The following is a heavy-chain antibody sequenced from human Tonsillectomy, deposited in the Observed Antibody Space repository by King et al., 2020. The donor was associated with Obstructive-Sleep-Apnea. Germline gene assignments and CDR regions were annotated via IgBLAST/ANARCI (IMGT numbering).Heavy chain of an antibody. V-gene: IGHV3-48*01. J-gene: IGHJ2*01. CDR1: GFTFGTKS. CDR3: ARLVDDYGDYGNWYFDI. CDR2: INADSSTI. Sequence: VQLVESGGGLVQPGGSLRLSCAASGFTFGTKSMTWVRQAPGKGLEWVSYINADSSTIYYADSVKGRFTISRDKDKNSLYLQMNSLRAADTAVYYCARLVDDYGDYGNWYFDIWGRGTLVTVSS. D-gene: IGHD4-17*01.